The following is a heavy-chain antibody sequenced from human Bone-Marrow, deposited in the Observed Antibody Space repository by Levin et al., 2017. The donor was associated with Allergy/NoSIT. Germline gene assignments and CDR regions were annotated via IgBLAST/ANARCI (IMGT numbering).Heavy chain of an antibody. V-gene: IGHV3-7*01. Sequence: PGGSLRLSCTASGFAFSSYWLTWVRQAPGKGLEWVAYLNQDGSATWYVDSVKGRFTISRDNAKNSVYLRMTSLRVEDTAVYYCSTDRDRTSVSWGQGTLVTVSS. CDR3: STDRDRTSVS. CDR1: GFAFSSYW. D-gene: IGHD5/OR15-5a*01. J-gene: IGHJ4*02. CDR2: LNQDGSAT.